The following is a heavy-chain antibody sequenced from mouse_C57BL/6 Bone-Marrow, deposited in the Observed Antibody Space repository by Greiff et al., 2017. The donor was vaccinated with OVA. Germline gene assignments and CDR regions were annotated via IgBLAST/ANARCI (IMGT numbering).Heavy chain of an antibody. CDR3: ARILWAMDY. Sequence: QVQLQQPGAELVRPGSSVKLSCKASGYTFTSYWMDWVKQRPGQGLEWIGNIYPSDSETHYNQKFKDKATLTVDKSSSTAYMQLSSLTSEDSAVYYCARILWAMDYWGQGTSVTVSS. V-gene: IGHV1-61*01. CDR2: IYPSDSET. D-gene: IGHD6-1*01. J-gene: IGHJ4*01. CDR1: GYTFTSYW.